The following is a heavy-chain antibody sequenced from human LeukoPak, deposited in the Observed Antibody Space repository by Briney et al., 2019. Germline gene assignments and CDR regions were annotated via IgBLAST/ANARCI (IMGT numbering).Heavy chain of an antibody. J-gene: IGHJ5*02. CDR1: GVSITSFY. CDR3: ARKGYSYGNRYNWFDP. Sequence: SETLSLTCTVSGVSITSFYWTWIRQPPGKGLEWIGYMYHTGSSDYNPSLKSRVTISMDTSKNQFSLKLSSVTAADTAVYYCARKGYSYGNRYNWFDPWGQGTLVTVSS. D-gene: IGHD5-18*01. CDR2: MYHTGSS. V-gene: IGHV4-59*01.